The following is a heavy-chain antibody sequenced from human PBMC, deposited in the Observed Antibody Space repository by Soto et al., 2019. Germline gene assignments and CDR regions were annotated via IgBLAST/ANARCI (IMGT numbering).Heavy chain of an antibody. J-gene: IGHJ6*02. CDR3: ARNLGNPSGDYSYYTMDV. D-gene: IGHD6-25*01. V-gene: IGHV3-23*01. CDR1: GFTFTNYA. Sequence: EVQLLESGGGLVQPGGSLRLSCAASGFTFTNYAMNWVRQAPGKGLEWVSGISGSGGSTNYADSVKGRCFISGDNSKSTLYLQVNSLRADDTAVYYCARNLGNPSGDYSYYTMDVWGQGTAVTVSS. CDR2: ISGSGGST.